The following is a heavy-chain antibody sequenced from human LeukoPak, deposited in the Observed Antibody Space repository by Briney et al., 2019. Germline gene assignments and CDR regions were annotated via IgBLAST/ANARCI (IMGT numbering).Heavy chain of an antibody. Sequence: SETLSLTCSVSGASLSTSPYYWGWIRQPLGKGLEWIGNIYYTGSTYYNVSLNSRVTISIDTSKNLFSLRLNSNCAKSGGYGLIDKWGQGTLVTVSS. CDR3: DK. J-gene: IGHJ4*02. V-gene: IGHV4-39*01. D-gene: IGHD1-26*01. CDR2: IYYTGST. CDR1: GASLSTSPYY.